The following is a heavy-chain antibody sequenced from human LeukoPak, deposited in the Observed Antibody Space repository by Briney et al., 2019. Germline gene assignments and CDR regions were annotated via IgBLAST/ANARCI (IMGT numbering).Heavy chain of an antibody. J-gene: IGHJ4*02. CDR1: GYTFTGYY. Sequence: GASVKVSCKASGYTFTGYYMHWVRQAPGQGLEWMGWINPNTGDTDYAQKFQGGVTMTRDTTISTAYMELSRLTFDDTAVYYCASYPRYISSPPFDYWGQGTLVTVSS. D-gene: IGHD5-12*01. V-gene: IGHV1-2*02. CDR3: ASYPRYISSPPFDY. CDR2: INPNTGDT.